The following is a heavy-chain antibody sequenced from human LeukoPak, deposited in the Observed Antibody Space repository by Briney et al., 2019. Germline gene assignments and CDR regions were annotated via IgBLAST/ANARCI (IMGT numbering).Heavy chain of an antibody. D-gene: IGHD6-13*01. CDR2: ISSGSNHI. CDR1: GFSFSTYA. CDR3: ARLAAFDY. Sequence: GGSLRLSCAASGFSFSTYAINWVRQAPGKGLEWVSYISSGSNHIYYADSVTGRFTISRDNAKNSVFLQMNSLRAEDTAVYYCARLAAFDYWGQGTLVTVSS. V-gene: IGHV3-21*06. J-gene: IGHJ4*02.